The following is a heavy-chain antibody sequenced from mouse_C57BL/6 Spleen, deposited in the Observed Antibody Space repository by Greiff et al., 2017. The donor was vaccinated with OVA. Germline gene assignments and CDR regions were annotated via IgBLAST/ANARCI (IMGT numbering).Heavy chain of an antibody. CDR1: GYTFTSYW. D-gene: IGHD1-1*01. CDR2: IHPNSGST. J-gene: IGHJ2*01. CDR3: ARCYGRGYYFDY. Sequence: VQLQQPGAELVKPGASVKLSCKASGYTFTSYWMHWVKQRPGQGLEWIGMIHPNSGSTNYNEKFKSKATLTVDKSSSTAYMQLSSLTSEDSAVYYCARCYGRGYYFDYWGQGTTLTVSS. V-gene: IGHV1-64*01.